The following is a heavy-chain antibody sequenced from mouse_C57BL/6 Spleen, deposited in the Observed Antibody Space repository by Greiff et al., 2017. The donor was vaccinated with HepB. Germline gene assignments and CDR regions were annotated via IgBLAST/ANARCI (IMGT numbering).Heavy chain of an antibody. D-gene: IGHD1-1*01. CDR3: ARGDYYGSSLYFDY. Sequence: EVMLVESEGGLVQPGSSMKLSCTASGFTFSDYYMAWVRQVPEKGLEWVANINYDGSSTYYLDSLKSRFIISRDNAKNILYLQMSSLKSEDTATYYCARGDYYGSSLYFDYWGQGTTLTVSS. J-gene: IGHJ2*01. CDR1: GFTFSDYY. V-gene: IGHV5-16*01. CDR2: INYDGSST.